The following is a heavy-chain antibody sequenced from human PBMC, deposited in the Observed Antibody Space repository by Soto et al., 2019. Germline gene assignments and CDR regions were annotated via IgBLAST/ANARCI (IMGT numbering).Heavy chain of an antibody. J-gene: IGHJ1*01. CDR3: ARLPNKSPQN. V-gene: IGHV3-74*01. CDR2: ISNDGSS. Sequence: EVQLVESGGGLVQPGGSLRLSCVASGFTFSSYWMHWVRQAPGKGLVWVSSISNDGSSIYADPVKGRFTISIDNAKNTLYLQMNSLRAEDTAVYYCARLPNKSPQNWGQGTLVIVSP. CDR1: GFTFSSYW.